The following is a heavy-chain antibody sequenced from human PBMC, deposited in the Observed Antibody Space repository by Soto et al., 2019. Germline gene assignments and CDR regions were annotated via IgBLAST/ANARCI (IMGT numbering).Heavy chain of an antibody. Sequence: PSETLSLTCTVSGGSISSYYWSWIRQPPGKGLEWIGYIYYSGSTNYNPSLKSRVTISVDTSKNQFSLKLSSVTAADTAVYYCARRWGYYFDYWGQGALVTVSS. V-gene: IGHV4-59*01. CDR1: GGSISSYY. J-gene: IGHJ4*02. D-gene: IGHD3-16*01. CDR3: ARRWGYYFDY. CDR2: IYYSGST.